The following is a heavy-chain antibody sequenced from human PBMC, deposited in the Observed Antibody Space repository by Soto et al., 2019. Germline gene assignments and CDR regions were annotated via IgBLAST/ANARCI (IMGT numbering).Heavy chain of an antibody. CDR1: GGTFCNYG. CDR3: ARDREDGSGTKYNWFDS. CDR2: TIPIFDTP. J-gene: IGHJ5*01. D-gene: IGHD3-10*01. Sequence: GASVKVSCKASGGTFCNYGISWLRQAPGQGLEWMGGTIPIFDTPHYAQKFRDRVTITADATSTAYMELTSLTSEDTATYYCARDREDGSGTKYNWFDSWGQGTLVTVSS. V-gene: IGHV1-69*13.